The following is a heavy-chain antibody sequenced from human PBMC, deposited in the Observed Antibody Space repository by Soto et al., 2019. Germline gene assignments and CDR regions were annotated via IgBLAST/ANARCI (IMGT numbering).Heavy chain of an antibody. J-gene: IGHJ5*02. Sequence: SVKVSCKASGYTFTSYAMHWVRQAPGQRLEWMGWINAGNGNTKYSQKFQGRVTITRDTSASTAYMELSSLRSEDTAVYYCARGRYYYDSSGSWFDPWGQGTLVTVSS. CDR2: INAGNGNT. D-gene: IGHD3-22*01. CDR1: GYTFTSYA. CDR3: ARGRYYYDSSGSWFDP. V-gene: IGHV1-3*01.